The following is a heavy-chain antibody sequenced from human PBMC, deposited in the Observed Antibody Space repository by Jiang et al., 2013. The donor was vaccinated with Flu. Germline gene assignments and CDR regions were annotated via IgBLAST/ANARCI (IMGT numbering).Heavy chain of an antibody. Sequence: GAEVKKPGASVKVSCKASGYTFTSYGISWVRQAPGQGLEWMGWISAYNGNTNYAQKLQGRVTMTTDTSTSTAYMELRSLRSDDTAVYYCARDLWPVSVDYDFWSGYYLDYWGQGTLVTVSS. D-gene: IGHD3-3*01. V-gene: IGHV1-18*01. J-gene: IGHJ4*02. CDR2: ISAYNGNT. CDR3: ARDLWPVSVDYDFWSGYYLDY. CDR1: GYTFTSYG.